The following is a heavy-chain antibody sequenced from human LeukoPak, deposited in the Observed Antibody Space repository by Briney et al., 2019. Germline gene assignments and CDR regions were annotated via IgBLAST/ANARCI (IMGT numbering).Heavy chain of an antibody. CDR2: ISAYSGNT. Sequence: ASVKVSCKASGYTFTSYSISWVRQAPGQGLEWMGWISAYSGNTNYAQKFQGRVTMTTDTSTSTAYMELRSLRSDDTAVYYCARDLGILTGNTEDYWGQGTLVTVSS. J-gene: IGHJ4*02. CDR3: ARDLGILTGNTEDY. V-gene: IGHV1-18*01. D-gene: IGHD3-9*01. CDR1: GYTFTSYS.